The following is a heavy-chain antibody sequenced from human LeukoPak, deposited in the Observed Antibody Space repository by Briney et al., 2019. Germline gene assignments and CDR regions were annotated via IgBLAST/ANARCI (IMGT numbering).Heavy chain of an antibody. J-gene: IGHJ3*01. D-gene: IGHD3-22*01. CDR3: TSITMIVVVHYPSL. V-gene: IGHV3-15*01. CDR2: VKSKTYGGTT. Sequence: GGSLRLSCAASGFTFSTAWMSWVRQAPGKGLEWVGRVKSKTYGGTTDYAAPVKGRFTISRDDSKNTLYLQMNSLKTEDTAVYYCTSITMIVVVHYPSLWGQGTMVTVSS. CDR1: GFTFSTAW.